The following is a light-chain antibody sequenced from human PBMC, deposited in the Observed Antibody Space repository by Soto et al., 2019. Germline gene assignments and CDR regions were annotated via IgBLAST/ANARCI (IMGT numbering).Light chain of an antibody. V-gene: IGKV3-15*01. CDR2: GAS. Sequence: EIVLTQSPATLPVSPGERATLSCRASQSVSSNLAWYQQKAGQAPRLLMYGASTRAIGIPGRFSGSGSGTEFTLTISSLQSEDFAVYYCQQSDKWPPTFGQGTKVDI. CDR1: QSVSSN. CDR3: QQSDKWPPT. J-gene: IGKJ1*01.